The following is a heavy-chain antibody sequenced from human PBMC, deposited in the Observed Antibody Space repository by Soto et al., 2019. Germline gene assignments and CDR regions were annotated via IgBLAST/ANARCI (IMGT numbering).Heavy chain of an antibody. CDR3: AKSTGGTANGMDV. CDR1: GFTFGDYA. V-gene: IGHV3-9*01. J-gene: IGHJ6*02. Sequence: EVQLVESGGGLVQPGRSPRLSCAASGFTFGDYAMHWVRQVPGKGLEWVSGISWSGGSIGYGDSVKGRFSISRDNPKKSLYLQMNSLRPEDTALYYCAKSTGGTANGMDVWGQGTTVTVSS. CDR2: ISWSGGSI. D-gene: IGHD2-8*02.